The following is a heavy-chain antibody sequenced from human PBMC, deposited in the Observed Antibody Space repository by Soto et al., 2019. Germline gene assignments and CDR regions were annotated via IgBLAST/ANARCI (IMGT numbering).Heavy chain of an antibody. CDR1: GFTFSSYW. CDR2: IKQDGSER. Sequence: EVQLLESGGDLVQPGGSLRLSCVASGFTFSSYWMSWVRQAPGKGLEWVANIKQDGSERYYVGSVKGRFTISRDNAKNSLYLQMNSLRVEDTAVYYCARDRSASYDFWSGDDYWGRRTLVTVSS. CDR3: ARDRSASYDFWSGDDY. V-gene: IGHV3-7*03. D-gene: IGHD3-3*01. J-gene: IGHJ4*02.